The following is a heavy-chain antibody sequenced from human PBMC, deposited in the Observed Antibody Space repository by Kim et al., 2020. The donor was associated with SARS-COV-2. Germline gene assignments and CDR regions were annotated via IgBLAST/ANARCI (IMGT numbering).Heavy chain of an antibody. D-gene: IGHD4-17*01. Sequence: SVKVSCKASGGTFSSYAISWVRQAPGQGLEWMGRIIPILGIANYAQKFQGRVTITADKSTSTAYMELSSLRSEDTAVYYCARDPLLTNDYGDYYYYGMDVWGQGTTVTVSS. V-gene: IGHV1-69*04. CDR1: GGTFSSYA. J-gene: IGHJ6*02. CDR2: IIPILGIA. CDR3: ARDPLLTNDYGDYYYYGMDV.